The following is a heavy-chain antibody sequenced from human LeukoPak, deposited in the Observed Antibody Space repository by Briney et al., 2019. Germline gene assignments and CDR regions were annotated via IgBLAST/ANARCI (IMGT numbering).Heavy chain of an antibody. D-gene: IGHD3-3*01. CDR3: ARGQVFWSGYYLS. CDR2: ISGSGSNT. V-gene: IGHV3-23*01. CDR1: GSNFNMYA. J-gene: IGHJ5*02. Sequence: GGSLRLSCAASGSNFNMYAMTWVRQAPGKGLEWISEISGSGSNTYYADSVKARFTISRDNSKKMLYLDMNSLRTEDTAMYYCARGQVFWSGYYLSWGQGTQVTVSS.